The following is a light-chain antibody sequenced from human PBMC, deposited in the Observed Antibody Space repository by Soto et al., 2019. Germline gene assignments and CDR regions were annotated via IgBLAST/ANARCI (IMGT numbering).Light chain of an antibody. Sequence: EIVLTQSPGTLSLSPGERATLSCRASQSVSSSFLAWYQQKPGQAPRLLIYGASSSATGIPDRFSGSGSGTEFTLTISRLKPEDVAVYYGQQYDSSPLTFGGGTKVEIK. CDR1: QSVSSSF. CDR2: GAS. V-gene: IGKV3-20*01. J-gene: IGKJ4*01. CDR3: QQYDSSPLT.